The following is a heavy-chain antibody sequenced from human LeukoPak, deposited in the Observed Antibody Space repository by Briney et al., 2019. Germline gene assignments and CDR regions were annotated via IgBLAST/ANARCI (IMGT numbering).Heavy chain of an antibody. J-gene: IGHJ3*02. CDR2: ISYSGST. D-gene: IGHD3-9*01. CDR3: ARDAYDILTGYPGYAFDI. Sequence: ETLCLTCTLSGGSISSYYCSWIRQPPREGLGWVGDISYSGSTNYNPSLKSRVTISVDTSKNQFSLKLSSVTAADTAVYYCARDAYDILTGYPGYAFDIWGQGTMVTVSS. CDR1: GGSISSYY. V-gene: IGHV4-59*01.